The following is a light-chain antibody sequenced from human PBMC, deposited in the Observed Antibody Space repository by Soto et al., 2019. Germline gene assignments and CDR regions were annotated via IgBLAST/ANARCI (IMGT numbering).Light chain of an antibody. CDR1: QSISSW. V-gene: IGKV1-5*01. CDR2: DAS. Sequence: DIQMTQSPSTLSASVGDRFTITCRASQSISSWLAWYQQKPGKAPKLLIYDASSLESGVPSRFSGSGSGTEFTLTISSLQPDDFATYYCQQYNSYSPTLTFGGGTKVDIK. CDR3: QQYNSYSPTLT. J-gene: IGKJ4*01.